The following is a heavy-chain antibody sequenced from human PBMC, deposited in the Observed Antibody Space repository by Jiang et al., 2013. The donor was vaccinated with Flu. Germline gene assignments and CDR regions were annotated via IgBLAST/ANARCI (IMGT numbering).Heavy chain of an antibody. CDR3: ARDKMMYYFDSSGPYYFDH. V-gene: IGHV4-38-2*02. Sequence: PGLVKPSETLSLTCAVFGYTINSGYYWGWIRQVPREGAGVDWEYLSYGMTYYNPSLKSRVTMSVDTSKNQFALKLSSVTAADTAVYYCARDKMMYYFDSSGPYYFDHWGQGILVTVSS. D-gene: IGHD3-22*01. CDR1: GYTINSGYY. J-gene: IGHJ4*02. CDR2: LSYGMT.